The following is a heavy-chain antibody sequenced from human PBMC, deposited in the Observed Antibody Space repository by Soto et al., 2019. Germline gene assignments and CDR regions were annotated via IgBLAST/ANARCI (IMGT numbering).Heavy chain of an antibody. CDR1: GFTFSSYG. CDR3: AKASRRSQTTSTMFLLPIYYYYGMDV. Sequence: GGSLRLSCAASGFTFSSYGMHWVRQAPGKGLEWVAVISYDGSNKYYADSVKGRFTISRDNSKNTLYLQMNSLRAEDTAVYYCAKASRRSQTTSTMFLLPIYYYYGMDVWGQGTTVTVSS. CDR2: ISYDGSNK. D-gene: IGHD2-2*01. J-gene: IGHJ6*02. V-gene: IGHV3-30*18.